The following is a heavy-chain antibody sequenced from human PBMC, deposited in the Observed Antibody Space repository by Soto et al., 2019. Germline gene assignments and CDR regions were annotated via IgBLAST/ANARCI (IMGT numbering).Heavy chain of an antibody. CDR2: IHHSGAT. V-gene: IGHV4-39*02. Sequence: QLQLQESGPGLVKPSETLSLTCTVSGGSISSSTYFWAWIRQPPGKGLEWIGSIHHSGATFYRPSLRSRVTLSVDTFQNHFSLKLNSVTAADTAVYYCLRELAGAGDYWGQGALVTVSS. J-gene: IGHJ4*02. D-gene: IGHD3-10*01. CDR3: LRELAGAGDY. CDR1: GGSISSSTYF.